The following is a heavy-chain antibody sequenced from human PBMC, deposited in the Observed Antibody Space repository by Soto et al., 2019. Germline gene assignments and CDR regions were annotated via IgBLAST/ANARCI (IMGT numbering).Heavy chain of an antibody. CDR3: ARRGSGSYYDY. CDR1: GSTFISYT. V-gene: IGHV3-23*01. CDR2: ISGSGDST. J-gene: IGHJ4*02. D-gene: IGHD1-26*01. Sequence: EVQLLESAGGMVQPGGYPRLSSAASGSTFISYTMRWVRQAPVKGLEWVSAISGSGDSTYYPDSVKGRFTISRENSQSTLFRQTNSPRAECTDVYYCARRGSGSYYDYWGQGTLVTVSS.